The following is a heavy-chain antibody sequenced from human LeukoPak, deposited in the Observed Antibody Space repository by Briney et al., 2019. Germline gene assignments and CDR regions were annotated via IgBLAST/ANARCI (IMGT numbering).Heavy chain of an antibody. D-gene: IGHD3-22*01. CDR2: IYYSGST. J-gene: IGHJ4*02. CDR3: ARGQSHYYDSSGYPDYFDY. V-gene: IGHV4-59*01. CDR1: GGSISSYY. Sequence: MSSETLSLTCTVSGGSISSYYWSWIRQPPGKGLEWIGYIYYSGSTNYNPSLKSRVTISVDTSKNQFSLKLSSVTAADTAVYYCARGQSHYYDSSGYPDYFDYWGQGTLVIVSS.